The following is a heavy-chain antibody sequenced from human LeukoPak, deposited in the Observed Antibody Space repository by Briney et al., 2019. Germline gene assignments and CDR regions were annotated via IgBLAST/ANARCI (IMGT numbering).Heavy chain of an antibody. V-gene: IGHV3-7*04. CDR3: ARGGSSRFDQ. J-gene: IGHJ4*02. D-gene: IGHD6-13*01. CDR1: GFTFSNYW. CDR2: ISPGGSEK. Sequence: GGSLRLSCAASGFTFSNYWMSWDRQAPGKGLEWVAKISPGGSEKYYVDSVKGRFTISRDNAKNSLDLEMSSLRADDTAVYYCARGGSSRFDQWGQGTLVTVSS.